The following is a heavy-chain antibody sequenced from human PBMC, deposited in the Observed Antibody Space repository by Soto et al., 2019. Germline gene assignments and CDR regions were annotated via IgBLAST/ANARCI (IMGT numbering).Heavy chain of an antibody. CDR1: GFTFSSYG. V-gene: IGHV3-30*18. CDR2: ISYDGSNK. Sequence: QVPLVESGGGVVQPGRSLRLSCAASGFTFSSYGMHWVRQAPGKGLEWVAVISYDGSNKYYADSVKGRFTISRDNSKNTLYLQMNSLRAEDTAVYYCAKALLWFGELLPPGYWGQGTLVTVSS. D-gene: IGHD3-10*01. CDR3: AKALLWFGELLPPGY. J-gene: IGHJ4*02.